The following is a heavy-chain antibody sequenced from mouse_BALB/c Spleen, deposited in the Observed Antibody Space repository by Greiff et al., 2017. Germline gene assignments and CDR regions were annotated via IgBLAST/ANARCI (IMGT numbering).Heavy chain of an antibody. CDR2: IYPGSGST. CDR3: KGGRRYWYFDV. Sequence: LQQPGSELVRPGASVKLSCKASGYTFTSYWMHWVKQRPGQGLEWIGNIYPGSGSTNYDEKFKSKATLTVDTSSSTAYMQLSSLTSEDSAVYYCKGGRRYWYFDVWGAGTTVTVSS. D-gene: IGHD1-1*01. J-gene: IGHJ1*01. V-gene: IGHV1S22*01. CDR1: GYTFTSYW.